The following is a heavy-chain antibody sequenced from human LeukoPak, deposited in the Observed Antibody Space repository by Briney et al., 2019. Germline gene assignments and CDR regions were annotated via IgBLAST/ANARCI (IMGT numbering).Heavy chain of an antibody. CDR3: ARDGGDIVATMDAFDI. CDR2: ISWNSGSI. Sequence: SLRLSCAASGFTFEDYAMHWVRQAPGKGLEWVSGISWNSGSIGYADSVKGRFTISRDNAKNSLYLQMNSLRAEDTAVYYCARDGGDIVATMDAFDIWGQGTMVTVSS. CDR1: GFTFEDYA. V-gene: IGHV3-9*01. J-gene: IGHJ3*02. D-gene: IGHD5-12*01.